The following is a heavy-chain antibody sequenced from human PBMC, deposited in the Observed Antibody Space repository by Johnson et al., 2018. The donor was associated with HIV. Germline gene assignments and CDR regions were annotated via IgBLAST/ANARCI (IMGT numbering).Heavy chain of an antibody. CDR3: AKETIDILIGHDAFDI. CDR1: GFTFRNYG. Sequence: QVQLVESGGGVVQPGRSLRLSCAASGFTFRNYGMHWVRQAPGKGLEWAAVIWSDGGNNYYGDSVKGRLTISRDNSKTPVYLQMTSLRAEDTAVYYCAKETIDILIGHDAFDIWGQGTMVTVSS. CDR2: IWSDGGNN. J-gene: IGHJ3*02. V-gene: IGHV3-33*06. D-gene: IGHD3-9*01.